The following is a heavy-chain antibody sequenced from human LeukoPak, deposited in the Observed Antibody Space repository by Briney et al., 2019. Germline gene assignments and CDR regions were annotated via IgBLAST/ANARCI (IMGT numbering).Heavy chain of an antibody. Sequence: GGSLRLSCAASGFTFSSYGMHWVRQAPGKGLEGVAVIWYDGSNKYYADSVKGRFTISRDNSKNTLYLQMNSLRAEDTAVYYCARESRQGTAVAAPFDYWGQGTLVTVSS. J-gene: IGHJ4*02. CDR2: IWYDGSNK. CDR1: GFTFSSYG. D-gene: IGHD6-19*01. V-gene: IGHV3-33*01. CDR3: ARESRQGTAVAAPFDY.